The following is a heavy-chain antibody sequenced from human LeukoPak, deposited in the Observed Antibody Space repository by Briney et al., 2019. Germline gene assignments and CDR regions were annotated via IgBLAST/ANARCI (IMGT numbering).Heavy chain of an antibody. V-gene: IGHV6-1*01. CDR1: GDSLSSNSAA. D-gene: IGHD3/OR15-3a*01. J-gene: IGHJ3*02. CDR3: ARDGGLGLDTLDI. CDR2: TYYKSTWYT. Sequence: RLQTLSLTRAISGDSLSSNSAAWNWIRPSPSGGLEWLGRTYYKSTWYTDYAVSVKSRISINPDTSKNQFSLLLTSVTPEDTAVYYCARDGGLGLDTLDIWGQGTMVTVSS.